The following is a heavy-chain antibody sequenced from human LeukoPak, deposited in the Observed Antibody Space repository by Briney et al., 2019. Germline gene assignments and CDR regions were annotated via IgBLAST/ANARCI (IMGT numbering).Heavy chain of an antibody. Sequence: SETLSLTCAVYGGSFSGYYWSWIRQPPGKGLEWIGEINHSGSTNYNPSLKSRVTISVDTSKNQFSLKLSSVTAADTAVYYCARGWIQLWLHAFDIWAQGTMVTVSS. J-gene: IGHJ3*02. V-gene: IGHV4-34*01. CDR1: GGSFSGYY. CDR2: INHSGST. D-gene: IGHD5-18*01. CDR3: ARGWIQLWLHAFDI.